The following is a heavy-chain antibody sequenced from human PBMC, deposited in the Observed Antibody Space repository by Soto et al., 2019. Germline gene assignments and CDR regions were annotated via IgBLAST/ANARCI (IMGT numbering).Heavy chain of an antibody. V-gene: IGHV1-18*01. CDR2: ISAYNGNT. Sequence: GASVKVSCKASGFTFSSYGITWVRQAPGQGLEWVGWISAYNGNTNYAQNLQGRVTMTTDTSTSTAYMELRSLRSDDTAVYYCAKGRRGPDKRGQGTPVTVSS. CDR1: GFTFSSYG. CDR3: AKGRRGPDK. D-gene: IGHD3-10*01. J-gene: IGHJ4*02.